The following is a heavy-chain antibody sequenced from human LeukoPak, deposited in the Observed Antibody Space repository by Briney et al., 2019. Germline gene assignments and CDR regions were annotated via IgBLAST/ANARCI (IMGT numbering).Heavy chain of an antibody. CDR1: GYTFTIYD. CDR2: INPSGGST. J-gene: IGHJ4*02. V-gene: IGHV1-46*01. D-gene: IGHD5-18*01. CDR3: AREPSGYSYGYGDY. Sequence: ASVKVSCKASGYTFTIYDINWVRQATGQGLEWMGIINPSGGSTSYAQKFQGRVTMTRDTSISTAYMELSRLRSDDTAVYYCAREPSGYSYGYGDYWGQGTLVTVSS.